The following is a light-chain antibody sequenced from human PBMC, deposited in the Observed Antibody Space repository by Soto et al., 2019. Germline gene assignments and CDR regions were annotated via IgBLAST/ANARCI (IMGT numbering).Light chain of an antibody. CDR1: QSVSSSY. J-gene: IGKJ1*01. V-gene: IGKV3-20*01. Sequence: EIVLTQSPGTLSLSPGEGATLSCRASQSVSSSYLAWYQQKPGRAPRLLIYGASRRATGIPDRFGGSGSGTDFTLTISXLETEDFAVYYCQQYGTSPAFGQGTKVDIK. CDR2: GAS. CDR3: QQYGTSPA.